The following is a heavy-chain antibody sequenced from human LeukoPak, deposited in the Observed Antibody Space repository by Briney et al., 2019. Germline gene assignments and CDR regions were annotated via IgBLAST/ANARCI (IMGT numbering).Heavy chain of an antibody. Sequence: SETLSLTCTVSSDSISSGGYYWDWIRQPPGKGLEWIGSIYYSGSTYYNPSLKSRVTMSVDKSRNQFSLRLSSVTASETAIYYCARRAWGYTSSWYFDYWGRGTLVTVSS. J-gene: IGHJ4*02. CDR3: ARRAWGYTSSWYFDY. CDR2: IYYSGST. D-gene: IGHD6-13*01. V-gene: IGHV4-39*01. CDR1: SDSISSGGYY.